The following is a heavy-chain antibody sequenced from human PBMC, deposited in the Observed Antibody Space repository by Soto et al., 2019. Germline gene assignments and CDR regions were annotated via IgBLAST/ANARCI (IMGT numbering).Heavy chain of an antibody. CDR2: ISSDGSTK. CDR1: GFPFSMYA. Sequence: GGSLRLSCAASGFPFSMYAMHWVRQAPGKGLEWLAVISSDGSTKYYADSVKGRFSISRDNTKNTLFLIMNSLRVEDTAVYYCARDFLPRAHHQLLPNWFDPWGQGTLVTVSS. CDR3: ARDFLPRAHHQLLPNWFDP. J-gene: IGHJ5*02. D-gene: IGHD2-2*01. V-gene: IGHV3-30-3*01.